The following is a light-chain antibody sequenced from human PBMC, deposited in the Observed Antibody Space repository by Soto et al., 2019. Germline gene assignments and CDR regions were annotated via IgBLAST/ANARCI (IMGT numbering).Light chain of an antibody. CDR2: GAS. CDR3: QQYNDWPIT. V-gene: IGKV3-15*01. CDR1: QSVSSN. J-gene: IGKJ4*01. Sequence: EIVMTQSPATLSVSPGERATLSCRASQSVSSNLAWYQQKPGQSPRLLIYGASTRATGLPDRISGSGSGTEFTLTISSLQSEDFALYYCQQYNDWPITFGGGTKVEIK.